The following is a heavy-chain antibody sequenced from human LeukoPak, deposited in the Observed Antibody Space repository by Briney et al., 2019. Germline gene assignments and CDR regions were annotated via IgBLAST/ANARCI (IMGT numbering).Heavy chain of an antibody. J-gene: IGHJ4*02. CDR1: GLTVSSYS. CDR2: ISSSSSTI. D-gene: IGHD2-15*01. CDR3: ARARASGRSGFDY. Sequence: GGSLRLSCVASGLTVSSYSMNWVRQAPGKGLEWVSHISSSSSTIYYADSVKGRFTISRDNAKNSLDLQMNSLRDEDTAVYYCARARASGRSGFDYWGQGTLVTVSS. V-gene: IGHV3-48*02.